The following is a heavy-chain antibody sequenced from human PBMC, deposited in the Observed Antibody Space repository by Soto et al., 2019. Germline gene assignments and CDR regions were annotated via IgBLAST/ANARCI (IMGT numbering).Heavy chain of an antibody. D-gene: IGHD6-13*01. Sequence: QVQLVESGGGVVQPGRSLRLSCAASGFTFSSYAMHWVRQAPGKGLEWVAVISYDGSNKYYADSVKGRFTISRDNSKNRLYLQMNSLRAEDTAVYYCARDQGYSSSPHLVYYYYGMDVWGQGTTVTVSS. CDR2: ISYDGSNK. CDR3: ARDQGYSSSPHLVYYYYGMDV. V-gene: IGHV3-30-3*01. CDR1: GFTFSSYA. J-gene: IGHJ6*02.